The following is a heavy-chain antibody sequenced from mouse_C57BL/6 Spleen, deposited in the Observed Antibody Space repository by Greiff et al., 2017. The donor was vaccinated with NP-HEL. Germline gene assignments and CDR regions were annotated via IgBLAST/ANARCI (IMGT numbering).Heavy chain of an antibody. V-gene: IGHV1-69*01. CDR2: IDPSDSYT. CDR1: GYTFTSYW. CDR3: ARSKGYGSPPGY. D-gene: IGHD1-1*01. J-gene: IGHJ2*01. Sequence: VQLQQPGAELVMPGASVKLSCKASGYTFTSYWMHWVKQRPGQGLEWIGEIDPSDSYTNYNQKFKGKSTLTVDKSSSTAYMQLSSLTSEDSAVYYCARSKGYGSPPGYWGQGTTLTVSS.